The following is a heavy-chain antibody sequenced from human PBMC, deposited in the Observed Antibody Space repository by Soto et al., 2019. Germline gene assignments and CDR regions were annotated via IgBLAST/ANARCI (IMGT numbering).Heavy chain of an antibody. D-gene: IGHD6-19*01. CDR2: ISAYNGNT. J-gene: IGHJ5*02. Sequence: ASVKVSCKASGYTFTSYGISWVRQAPGQGLEWMGWISAYNGNTNYAQKLQGRVTMTTDTSTSTAYMELRSLRSDDTAVYYCARKHNKQWLAPGNWFDPWGQGTLVTVSS. CDR3: ARKHNKQWLAPGNWFDP. CDR1: GYTFTSYG. V-gene: IGHV1-18*01.